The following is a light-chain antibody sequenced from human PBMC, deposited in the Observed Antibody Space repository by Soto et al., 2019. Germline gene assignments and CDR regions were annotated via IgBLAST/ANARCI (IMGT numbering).Light chain of an antibody. CDR3: QQNSTSRSWT. V-gene: IGKV3-20*01. CDR1: QSINGNF. CDR2: AAS. Sequence: EVVLTQSPGTLSLSPGERATLSCRASQSINGNFLVWYQQKLGQAPRLLIFAASSRATGIPDGFSGSGSGTDFTLTISRLDPEDFAVYYCQQNSTSRSWTFGQGTKVDIK. J-gene: IGKJ1*01.